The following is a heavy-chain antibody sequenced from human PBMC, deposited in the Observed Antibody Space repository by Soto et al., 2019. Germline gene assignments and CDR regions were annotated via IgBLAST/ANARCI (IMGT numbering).Heavy chain of an antibody. D-gene: IGHD2-21*02. CDR3: EVTTGY. CDR1: GYTFTDYD. Sequence: QVQVVQSRAEVKKPGASVKVSCKMSGYTFTDYDINWVRQAPGQGLEYMGWVSPENSNAGYAQQFRGRVSMTTNTIISTAYLELTDLRYEDTAVYYCEVTTGYWGQGTMVTVSS. V-gene: IGHV1-8*01. CDR2: VSPENSNA. J-gene: IGHJ4*02.